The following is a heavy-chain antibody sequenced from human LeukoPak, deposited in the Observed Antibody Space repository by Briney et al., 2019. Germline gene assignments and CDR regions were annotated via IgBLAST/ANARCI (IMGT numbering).Heavy chain of an antibody. CDR3: ARHYREGRVDFAYDAFDI. D-gene: IGHD2-2*03. J-gene: IGHJ3*02. CDR1: GYSFTSHR. CDR2: IYPGDSDT. V-gene: IGHV5-51*01. Sequence: GESLKISCKGSGYSFTSHRIGWVRQMPGKGLEWMGIIYPGDSDTRYSPSFQGQVTISADKSISTAYLRWSSLKASDTAMYYCARHYREGRVDFAYDAFDIWGQGTMVTVSS.